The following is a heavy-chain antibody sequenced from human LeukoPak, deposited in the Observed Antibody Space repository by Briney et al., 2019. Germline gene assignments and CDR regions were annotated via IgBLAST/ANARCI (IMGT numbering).Heavy chain of an antibody. CDR3: ARGPSARSSYVLLWFGEFQWHYYYMDV. CDR2: ISAYNGNT. J-gene: IGHJ6*03. Sequence: ASVKVSCKVSGYTLTELSMHWVRQAPGKGLEWMGWISAYNGNTNYAQKLQGRVTMTTDTSTSTAYMELRSLRSDDTAVYYCARGPSARSSYVLLWFGEFQWHYYYMDVWGKGTTVTISS. V-gene: IGHV1-18*01. CDR1: GYTLTELS. D-gene: IGHD3-10*01.